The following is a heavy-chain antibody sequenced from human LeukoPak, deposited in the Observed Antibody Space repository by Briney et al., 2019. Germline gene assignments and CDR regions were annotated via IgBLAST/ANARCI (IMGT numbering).Heavy chain of an antibody. CDR3: ARRLGSGFEDY. CDR1: GGSISNYY. V-gene: IGHV4-4*09. Sequence: PSETLSLTCTVSGGSISNYYWGWIRQPPGKGLEWIGYIYSSGSTNYNPSLKSRVTISVDKSKNQFSLRLSSVTAADTAVYYCARRLGSGFEDYWGQGTLVTVSS. D-gene: IGHD6-19*01. CDR2: IYSSGST. J-gene: IGHJ4*02.